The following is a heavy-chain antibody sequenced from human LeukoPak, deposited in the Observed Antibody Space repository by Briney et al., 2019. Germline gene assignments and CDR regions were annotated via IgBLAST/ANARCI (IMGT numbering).Heavy chain of an antibody. V-gene: IGHV3-23*01. CDR3: AKGGVGSGKTFDS. CDR2: ISGSGGST. J-gene: IGHJ4*02. CDR1: GSTFSSYA. Sequence: GGSLRLSCAASGSTFSSYAMSWVRQAPGKGLEWVSGISGSGGSTYYADSVKGRFTISRDNSKNTLYLQMNSLGAEDTAMYYCAKGGVGSGKTFDSWGQGTLVTVSS. D-gene: IGHD3-10*01.